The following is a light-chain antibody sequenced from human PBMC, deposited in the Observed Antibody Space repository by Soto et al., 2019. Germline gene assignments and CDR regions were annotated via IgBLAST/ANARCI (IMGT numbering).Light chain of an antibody. Sequence: IQLTQSPSSLSASVGDRVTITCRASQGISSYLAWYQQKPGKAPKLLIYAASTLQSGVPSRFSGSGSGTDFTLTISSLQPKDFATYYCQQLNSYLFTFGPGTKVDIK. V-gene: IGKV1-9*01. J-gene: IGKJ3*01. CDR1: QGISSY. CDR3: QQLNSYLFT. CDR2: AAS.